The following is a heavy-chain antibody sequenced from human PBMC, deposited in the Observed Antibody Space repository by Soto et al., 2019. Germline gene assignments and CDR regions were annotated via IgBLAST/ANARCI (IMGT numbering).Heavy chain of an antibody. Sequence: GGSLRLSCAASGFIFRDWFMSWIRQAPGKGLEWISYISKDSGRATRYADSVRGRFTISRDTAKNTVYLQMDSLRAEDTGIYYCTRDTYYGMDVWGQGTTVTVSS. CDR2: ISKDSGRAT. V-gene: IGHV3-11*04. CDR1: GFIFRDWF. J-gene: IGHJ6*02. CDR3: TRDTYYGMDV.